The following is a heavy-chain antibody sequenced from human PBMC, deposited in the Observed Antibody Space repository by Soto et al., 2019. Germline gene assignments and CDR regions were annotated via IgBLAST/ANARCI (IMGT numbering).Heavy chain of an antibody. CDR2: IYYSGST. D-gene: IGHD2-21*02. J-gene: IGHJ5*02. CDR1: GGSISSSSYY. Sequence: SETLSLTCTVSGGSISSSSYYWCWIRQPPGKGLEWIGSIYYSGSTYYNPSLKSRVTISVDTSKNQFSLKLSSVTAADTAVYYCARLLLFIDPWGQGTLVTVSS. V-gene: IGHV4-39*01. CDR3: ARLLLFIDP.